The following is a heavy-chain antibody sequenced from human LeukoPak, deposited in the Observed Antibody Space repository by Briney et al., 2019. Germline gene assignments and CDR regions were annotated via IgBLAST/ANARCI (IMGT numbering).Heavy chain of an antibody. J-gene: IGHJ6*02. CDR3: ARDQLKQQGYGMDV. CDR2: INHSGST. V-gene: IGHV4-34*01. Sequence: SETLSLTCAVYGGSFSGYYWSWIRQPPGKGLEWIGEINHSGSTNYNPSLKSRVTISVDTSKNQFSLKLSSVTAADTAVYYCARDQLKQQGYGMDVWGQGTTVTVSS. D-gene: IGHD6-13*01. CDR1: GGSFSGYY.